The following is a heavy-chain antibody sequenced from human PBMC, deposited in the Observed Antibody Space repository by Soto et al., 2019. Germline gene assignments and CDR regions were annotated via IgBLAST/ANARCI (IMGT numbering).Heavy chain of an antibody. D-gene: IGHD1-26*01. CDR1: GFTFKTHA. CDR3: GKDVGDYVPYYYGGDV. J-gene: IGHJ6*04. CDR2: IAYDGNEK. Sequence: QVQLVESGGGVVQPGTSLRLSCAASGFTFKTHAMHWVRQAPGKGLEWMAVIAYDGNEKFYADSVKGRFTISRDNSKNALYLKINTMRSEYTAVYYCGKDVGDYVPYYYGGDVWGKGTTVTVSS. V-gene: IGHV3-30*18.